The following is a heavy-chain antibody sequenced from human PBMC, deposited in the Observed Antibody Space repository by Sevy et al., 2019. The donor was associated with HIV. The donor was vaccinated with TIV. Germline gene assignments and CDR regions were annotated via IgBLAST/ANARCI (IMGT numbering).Heavy chain of an antibody. V-gene: IGHV1-24*01. CDR3: ATVGLGYYSGSSYYQGDWLDP. Sequence: ASLKVSCKVFGYSLSKLSMHWVRQAPGKGLEWMGSLDPGNGEITYAQTLQGRVTMTEDTSTDTAYMELSSLTSEDTATYYCATVGLGYYSGSSYYQGDWLDPWGQGTLVTVSS. J-gene: IGHJ5*02. D-gene: IGHD2-15*01. CDR1: GYSLSKLS. CDR2: LDPGNGEI.